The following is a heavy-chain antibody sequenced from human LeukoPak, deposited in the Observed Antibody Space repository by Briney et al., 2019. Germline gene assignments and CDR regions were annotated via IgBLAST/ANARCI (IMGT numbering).Heavy chain of an antibody. Sequence: SVKVSCKACGGTFSSYTISWVRQAPGQGLEWMGRIIPILGIANFAQKFQGRVTITADKSTSTAYMELSSLRSEDTAVYYCARDADSIGGGSCYGFWGQGTLVTVSS. J-gene: IGHJ4*02. CDR1: GGTFSSYT. CDR3: ARDADSIGGGSCYGF. CDR2: IIPILGIA. D-gene: IGHD2-15*01. V-gene: IGHV1-69*04.